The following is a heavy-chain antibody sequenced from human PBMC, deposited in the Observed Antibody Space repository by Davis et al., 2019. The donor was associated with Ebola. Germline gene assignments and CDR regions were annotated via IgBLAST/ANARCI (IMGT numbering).Heavy chain of an antibody. CDR2: ISYSGST. CDR3: AAEEGMSAYFDY. J-gene: IGHJ4*02. D-gene: IGHD2-21*01. Sequence: MPSETLSLTCPVSGASISDYYWSWIRQPPGKRLEWIGYISYSGSTNYNPSLKSRVTISIDTSRNQFSLKLSSVTAADTAVYYCAAEEGMSAYFDYWGQGTLVTVSS. V-gene: IGHV4-59*01. CDR1: GASISDYY.